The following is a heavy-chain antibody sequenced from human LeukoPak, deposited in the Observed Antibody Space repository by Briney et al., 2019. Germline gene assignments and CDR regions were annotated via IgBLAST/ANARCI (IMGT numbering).Heavy chain of an antibody. D-gene: IGHD7-27*01. V-gene: IGHV3-53*01. Sequence: GGSLRLSCAASGFTFSSYAMSWVRQAPGKGLEWVSVIYSGGSTYYADSVKGRFTISRDNSKNTLYLQMNTLRADDTAVYYCTRDGDGTYYFDYWGQGTLVTVSS. J-gene: IGHJ4*02. CDR3: TRDGDGTYYFDY. CDR1: GFTFSSYA. CDR2: IYSGGST.